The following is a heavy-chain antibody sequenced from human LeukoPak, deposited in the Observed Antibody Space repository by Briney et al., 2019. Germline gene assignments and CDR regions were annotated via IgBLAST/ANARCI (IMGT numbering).Heavy chain of an antibody. CDR2: ISGSGGST. Sequence: TGGSLRLSCAASGFTFSSYAMSWFRQAPGKGLEWVSAISGSGGSTYYADSVKGRFTISRDNSKNTLYLQMNSLRAEDTAVYYCAKRPAYSYGAYFDYWGQGTLVTVSS. J-gene: IGHJ4*02. V-gene: IGHV3-23*01. D-gene: IGHD5-18*01. CDR1: GFTFSSYA. CDR3: AKRPAYSYGAYFDY.